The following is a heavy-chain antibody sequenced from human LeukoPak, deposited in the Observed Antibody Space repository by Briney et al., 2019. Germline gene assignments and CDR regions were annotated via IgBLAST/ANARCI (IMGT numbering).Heavy chain of an antibody. CDR1: GGSISINSYY. Sequence: SETLSLTCTVSGGSISINSYYWGWIRQPPGKGLEWIGNIYYTGSTYYNPSLKSRLTISVDTSKNQFSLKLSSVTAADTAVYYCARRRGGGNAEGNDYWSQGALVTVSS. V-gene: IGHV4-39*01. CDR3: ARRRGGGNAEGNDY. CDR2: IYYTGST. J-gene: IGHJ4*02. D-gene: IGHD4-23*01.